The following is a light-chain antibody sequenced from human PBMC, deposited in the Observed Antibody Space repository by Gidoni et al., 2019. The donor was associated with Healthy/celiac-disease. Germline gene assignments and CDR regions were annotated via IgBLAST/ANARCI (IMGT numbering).Light chain of an antibody. J-gene: IGKJ2*01. CDR1: QSVSSY. Sequence: EIVLTQSPATLSLSPGERATLSCRASQSVSSYLAWYQQKPGQAPRLLIYDASNRATGIPARFSGSGSGTDFTLTISSLEPEDFAVYYCQQRSETFGQXTKLEIK. V-gene: IGKV3-11*01. CDR2: DAS. CDR3: QQRSET.